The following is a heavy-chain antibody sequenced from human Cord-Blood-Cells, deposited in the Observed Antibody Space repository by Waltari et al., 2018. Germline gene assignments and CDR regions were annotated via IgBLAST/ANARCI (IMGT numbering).Heavy chain of an antibody. CDR1: GGSISSSSYY. CDR3: ARLSRDFWSGYPDY. J-gene: IGHJ4*02. Sequence: QLQLQESGPGLVKPSETLSLTCTVSGGSISSSSYYWGWIRQPPGKGLEWIGSIYYSGSPYSNPSVKSRVTISVDTSKNQFSLKLSSVTAADTAVYYCARLSRDFWSGYPDYWGQGTLVTVSS. CDR2: IYYSGSP. V-gene: IGHV4-39*01. D-gene: IGHD3-3*01.